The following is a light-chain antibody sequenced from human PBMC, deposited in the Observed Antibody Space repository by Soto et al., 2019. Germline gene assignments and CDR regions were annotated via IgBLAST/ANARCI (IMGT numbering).Light chain of an antibody. CDR2: TAS. CDR1: QGISNY. J-gene: IGKJ5*01. V-gene: IGKV1-9*01. Sequence: DIQLTQSPSFLSASVGDRVTITCRASQGISNYLAWYQQKPGKAPNXLIHTASSLQTGVPSRFSGSGSGTELTITISSLQPEDFETYYCQQRHSYPITFGQGIRLEIK. CDR3: QQRHSYPIT.